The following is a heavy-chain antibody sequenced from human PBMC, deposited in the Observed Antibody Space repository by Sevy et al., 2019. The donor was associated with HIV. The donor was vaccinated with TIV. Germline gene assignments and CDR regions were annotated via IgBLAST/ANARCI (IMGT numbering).Heavy chain of an antibody. CDR3: AKEELSGFY. CDR1: EFIFISYA. J-gene: IGHJ4*02. D-gene: IGHD6-19*01. V-gene: IGHV3-23*01. Sequence: GESLKISCAASEFIFISYAMSWVRQAPGKGLEWVSSISGSGGSTYYADSVKGRFTVSRDNSKNMLYLQMNSLRAEDTAVYYCAKEELSGFYWGQGTLVIVSS. CDR2: ISGSGGST.